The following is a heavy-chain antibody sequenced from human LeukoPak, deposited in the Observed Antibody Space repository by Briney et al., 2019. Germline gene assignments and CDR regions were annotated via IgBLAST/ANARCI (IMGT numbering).Heavy chain of an antibody. CDR2: IYYRGST. CDR1: GGSISSSSYY. D-gene: IGHD3-22*01. J-gene: IGHJ4*02. Sequence: SETLSLTCTVSGGSISSSSYYWGWIRQPPGKGLEWIAIIYYRGSTYYNPSLNSRVTISLDTSKNQFSLKLNSVTAADTAVYFCARYDYDNSGYFPDYFDYWGQGTLVTVSS. CDR3: ARYDYDNSGYFPDYFDY. V-gene: IGHV4-39*07.